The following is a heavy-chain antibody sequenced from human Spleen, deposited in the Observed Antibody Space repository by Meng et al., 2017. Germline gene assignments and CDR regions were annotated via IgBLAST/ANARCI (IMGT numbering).Heavy chain of an antibody. CDR2: IYYSGTT. V-gene: IGHV4-31*03. Sequence: QGQVQEPVPGPVKPSQTLSLTCTGSGGSISTSSYYWTWIRQLPGKGLECIGYIYYSGTTNYKPSLKRRITISVDTAKNQFSLKLNSVTAADTAVYYCARGRGRGSPNWFDAWGHGTLVTVSS. CDR1: GGSISTSSYY. CDR3: ARGRGRGSPNWFDA. J-gene: IGHJ5*01. D-gene: IGHD3-10*01.